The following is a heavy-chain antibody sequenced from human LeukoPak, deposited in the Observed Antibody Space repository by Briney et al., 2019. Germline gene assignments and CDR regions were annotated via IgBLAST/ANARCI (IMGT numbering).Heavy chain of an antibody. V-gene: IGHV1-69*13. J-gene: IGHJ4*02. CDR3: ARGAVYGDYVYQTPGVDY. Sequence: GASVKVSCKASGGTFSSYAISWVRQAPGQGLEWMGGTIPIFGTANYAQKFQGRVTISADESTSTAYMELSSLRFEDTAVYYCARGAVYGDYVYQTPGVDYWGQGTLVTVSS. D-gene: IGHD4-17*01. CDR2: TIPIFGTA. CDR1: GGTFSSYA.